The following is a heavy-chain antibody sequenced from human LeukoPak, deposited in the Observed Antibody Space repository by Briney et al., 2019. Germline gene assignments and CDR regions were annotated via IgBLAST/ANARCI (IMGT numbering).Heavy chain of an antibody. D-gene: IGHD5-18*01. J-gene: IGHJ4*02. CDR1: GFTFSSYW. Sequence: PGGSLRLSCAASGFTFSSYWMSWVRQAPGKGLEWVANIRQDGSENYYVDSVKGRFTISRDNAKNSLYLQMNSLRAEDTAVYYCARDGYSHPHDYWGQGTLVTVSS. CDR3: ARDGYSHPHDY. CDR2: IRQDGSEN. V-gene: IGHV3-7*05.